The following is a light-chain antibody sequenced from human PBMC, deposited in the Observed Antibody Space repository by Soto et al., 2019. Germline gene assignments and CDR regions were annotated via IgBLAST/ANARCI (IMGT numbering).Light chain of an antibody. CDR2: LEGSGSY. J-gene: IGLJ1*01. Sequence: QLVLTQSSSASASLGSSVKLTCTLSSGHSSYIIAWHQQQPGKATRYLMKLEGSGSYNKGSGVPDRFSGSSSGADRYLTISNLQFEDEADYYCETGESNTQVFGTGTQLTVL. CDR3: ETGESNTQV. V-gene: IGLV4-60*02. CDR1: SGHSSYI.